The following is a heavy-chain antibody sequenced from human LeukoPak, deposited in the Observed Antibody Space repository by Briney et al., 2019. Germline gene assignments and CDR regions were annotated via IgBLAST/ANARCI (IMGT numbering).Heavy chain of an antibody. Sequence: GASVKVSCEASGGTFSSYAISWVRQAPGQGLEWMGGIIPIFGTANYAQKFQGRVTITADKSTSTAYMELSSLRSEDTAVYYCASTLIEGCSGCQNPGDYWGQGTLVTVSS. CDR1: GGTFSSYA. CDR3: ASTLIEGCSGCQNPGDY. J-gene: IGHJ4*02. CDR2: IIPIFGTA. V-gene: IGHV1-69*06. D-gene: IGHD6-19*01.